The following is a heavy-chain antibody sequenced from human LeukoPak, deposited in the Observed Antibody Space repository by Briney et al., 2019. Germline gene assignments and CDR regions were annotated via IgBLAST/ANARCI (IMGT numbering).Heavy chain of an antibody. Sequence: SQTLSLNCTISGDSVSNSIATWAWIRQSPSGGLDWLGRTYFMSRWIHDYADSVKSRIVIDADTSKNQFSLLLKSVRPDDTAVYYCARRGDGNYYYDYWGQGTLVTVSS. J-gene: IGHJ4*02. D-gene: IGHD3-16*01. CDR2: TYFMSRWIH. CDR1: GDSVSNSIAT. V-gene: IGHV6-1*01. CDR3: ARRGDGNYYYDY.